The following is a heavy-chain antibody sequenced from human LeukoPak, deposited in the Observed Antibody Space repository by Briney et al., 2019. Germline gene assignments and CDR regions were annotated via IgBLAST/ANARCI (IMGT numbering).Heavy chain of an antibody. J-gene: IGHJ4*02. CDR1: GFTFSNFF. CDR2: IKEDGSLT. CDR3: ARDPGFAALDS. Sequence: PGGSLRLSCVVSGFTFSNFFMSWVRQAPGKGLEWVANIKEDGSLTYHMDSVKGRFTISRDNARNSLYLQMNSLRADDTAVYYCARDPGFAALDSWGRGIVVTVSS. D-gene: IGHD6-25*01. V-gene: IGHV3-7*01.